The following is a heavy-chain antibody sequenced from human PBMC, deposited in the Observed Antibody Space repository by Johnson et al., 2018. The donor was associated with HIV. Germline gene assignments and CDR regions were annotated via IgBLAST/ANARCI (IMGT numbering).Heavy chain of an antibody. CDR2: ISYDGANK. CDR3: ARDGYSGGFDI. CDR1: GFTFSTYG. D-gene: IGHD2-21*01. Sequence: QVQLVESGGGVVQPGGSLRLSCVASGFTFSTYGMHWVRQAPGKGLEWVAVISYDGANKYYADSVKGRFTISRDNSKNSLYLQMNSLKIEDTAVYYCARDGYSGGFDIWGQGTMVTVSP. J-gene: IGHJ3*02. V-gene: IGHV3-33*05.